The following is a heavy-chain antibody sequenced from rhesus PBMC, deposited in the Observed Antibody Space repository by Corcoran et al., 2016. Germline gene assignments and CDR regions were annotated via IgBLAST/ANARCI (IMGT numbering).Heavy chain of an antibody. CDR3: ARRPRGTAGREY. CDR2: IEGGRWSN. V-gene: IGHV4-143*01. Sequence: QVQLQESGPGVVKPSATLSLTCAVSGGSISGYYLWSWIRKPPGKGLEWIWDIEGGRWSNSYNPSLKSRGISAIDTSKNQLSLKLSAGTAADTAVDYCARRPRGTAGREYWGQGVLVTVSS. J-gene: IGHJ4*01. CDR1: GGSISGYYL. D-gene: IGHD5-42*01.